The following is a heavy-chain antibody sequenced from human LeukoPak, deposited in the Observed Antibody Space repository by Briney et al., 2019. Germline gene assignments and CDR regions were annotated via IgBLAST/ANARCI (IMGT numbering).Heavy chain of an antibody. J-gene: IGHJ3*02. CDR2: INPSGGST. CDR1: GYTFTSYY. Sequence: ASVKVSCKASGYTFTSYYMHWVRQAPGQGLEWMGIINPSGGSTSYAQKFQGRVTMTRDTSTSTVYMELSSLRSEDTAVYYCARTYGSGSYYTEKAFDIWGQGTMVTVSS. D-gene: IGHD3-10*01. V-gene: IGHV1-46*01. CDR3: ARTYGSGSYYTEKAFDI.